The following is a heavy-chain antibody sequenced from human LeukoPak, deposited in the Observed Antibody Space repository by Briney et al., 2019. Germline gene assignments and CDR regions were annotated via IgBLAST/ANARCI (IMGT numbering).Heavy chain of an antibody. CDR1: GFTFSTSA. D-gene: IGHD6-13*01. CDR2: ISGSGGST. J-gene: IGHJ6*03. CDR3: SSMDV. V-gene: IGHV3-23*01. Sequence: GGSLRLSCAASGFTFSTSAISWVRQAPGKGLEWVAGISGSGGSTYYADSVKGRFTISRDNSKNTLYLQMNSLRAEDTTVYYDSSMDVWGKGTMVTVSS.